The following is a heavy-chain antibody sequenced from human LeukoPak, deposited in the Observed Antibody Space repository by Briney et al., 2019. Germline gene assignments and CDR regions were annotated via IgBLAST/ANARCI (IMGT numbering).Heavy chain of an antibody. V-gene: IGHV4-59*01. CDR3: AREEYYDISGLAAFDI. CDR1: GGSISSYY. Sequence: SETLSLTCTVSGGSISSYYWSWIRQPPGKGLEWIGYIYYSGSTNYNPSLKSRVTISVDTSKNQFSLKLSSVTAADTAVSYFAREEYYDISGLAAFDIWGQGTMVTVSS. D-gene: IGHD3-22*01. J-gene: IGHJ3*02. CDR2: IYYSGST.